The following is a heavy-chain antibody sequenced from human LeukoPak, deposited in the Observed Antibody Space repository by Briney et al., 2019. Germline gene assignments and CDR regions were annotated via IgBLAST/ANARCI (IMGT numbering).Heavy chain of an antibody. Sequence: ASVKVSCKASGYTFTSYDINWVRQATGQGREWMGWMNPNSGNTGYAQKFQGRVTMTRNTSISTAYMELSSLRSEDTAVYYCASDYAGNSDFPSDDAFDIWGQGTMVTVSS. CDR1: GYTFTSYD. V-gene: IGHV1-8*01. D-gene: IGHD4-17*01. CDR2: MNPNSGNT. CDR3: ASDYAGNSDFPSDDAFDI. J-gene: IGHJ3*02.